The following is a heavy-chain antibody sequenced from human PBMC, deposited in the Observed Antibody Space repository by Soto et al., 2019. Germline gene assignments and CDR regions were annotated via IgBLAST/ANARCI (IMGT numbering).Heavy chain of an antibody. V-gene: IGHV3-48*02. CDR2: ISSSSSTI. D-gene: IGHD3-22*01. CDR1: GFTFSSYS. CDR3: ARDRTPLYYYDSRALYSGPDAFDI. Sequence: GGSLRLSCAASGFTFSSYSMNWVRQAPGRGLEWVSYISSSSSTIYYADSVKGRFTISRDNAKNSLYLQMNSLRDEDTAVYYCARDRTPLYYYDSRALYSGPDAFDICGQGTMVTVS. J-gene: IGHJ3*02.